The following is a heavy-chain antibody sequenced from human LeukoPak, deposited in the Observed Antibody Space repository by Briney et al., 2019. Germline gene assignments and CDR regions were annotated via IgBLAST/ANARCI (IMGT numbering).Heavy chain of an antibody. D-gene: IGHD3-16*02. CDR2: ISSSSSYI. Sequence: PGGSLRLSCAASGFTFSSYSMNWVRQAPGKGLEWVSSISSSSSYIYYADSVKRRFTISRDNAKNSLYLQMNSQRAEDTAVYYWAREARLGELSPSGYWGRGTLVTVSS. CDR1: GFTFSSYS. CDR3: AREARLGELSPSGY. V-gene: IGHV3-21*01. J-gene: IGHJ4*02.